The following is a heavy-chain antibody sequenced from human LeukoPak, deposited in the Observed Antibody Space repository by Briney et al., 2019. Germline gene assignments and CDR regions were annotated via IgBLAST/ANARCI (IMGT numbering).Heavy chain of an antibody. Sequence: PGGSLRLSCAASGFTFSSYSMNWVRQPPGKGLEWVSSISSSSSYIYYADSVKGRFTISRDNAKNSLCLQMNSLRAEDTAVYYCARGYADYYFDYWGQGTLVTVSS. V-gene: IGHV3-21*01. CDR1: GFTFSSYS. CDR3: ARGYADYYFDY. J-gene: IGHJ4*02. CDR2: ISSSSSYI. D-gene: IGHD3-16*01.